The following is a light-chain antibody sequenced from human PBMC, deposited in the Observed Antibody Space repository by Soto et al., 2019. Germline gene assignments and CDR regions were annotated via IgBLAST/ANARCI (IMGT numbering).Light chain of an antibody. CDR3: QHRNNWPQEYT. CDR2: YAS. V-gene: IGKV3-11*01. J-gene: IGKJ2*01. Sequence: EIVLTQSPATLSLSPGERATLSCRASQSVGSYLAWYQQKPGQVPRLLIYYASNWDTGISAKFGGSGSGTDFTHTISRLDHEDFEVYSCQHRNNWPQEYTFGQGIKLE. CDR1: QSVGSY.